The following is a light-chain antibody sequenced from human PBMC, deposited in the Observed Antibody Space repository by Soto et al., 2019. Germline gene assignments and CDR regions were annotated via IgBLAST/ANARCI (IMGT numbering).Light chain of an antibody. V-gene: IGKV1-27*01. CDR3: QRYNSAPVA. CDR2: ATS. Sequence: DIQMTQSPSSLSASIGDRVTITCRASQVIGNFLAWHQQKPGQAPKVLIYATSTLNSGVPSRFSGSRSGTDFTLTISSLQPEDVATYYCQRYNSAPVAFGPGTKVDIK. J-gene: IGKJ3*01. CDR1: QVIGNF.